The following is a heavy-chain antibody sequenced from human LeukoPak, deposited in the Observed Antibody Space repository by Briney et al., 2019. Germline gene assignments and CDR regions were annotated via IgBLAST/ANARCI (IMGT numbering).Heavy chain of an antibody. CDR3: ARKGLGGELGGFDY. CDR1: GFTLEHYG. V-gene: IGHV3-20*04. CDR2: INWNGGIT. Sequence: PGGSLRLSCEASGFTLEHYGMSWVRQAPGKGVEWVAGINWNGGITGYADSVKGRFTISRDNAKNSLYLQMNSLRVEDTALYYCARKGLGGELGGFDYWGQGTLVTVSS. J-gene: IGHJ4*02. D-gene: IGHD1-26*01.